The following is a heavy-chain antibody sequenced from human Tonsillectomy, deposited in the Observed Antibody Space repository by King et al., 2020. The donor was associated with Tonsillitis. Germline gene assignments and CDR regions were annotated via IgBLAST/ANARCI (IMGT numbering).Heavy chain of an antibody. CDR1: GFTFSSYS. D-gene: IGHD6-19*01. CDR2: ISSSSGTL. J-gene: IGHJ4*02. CDR3: ARVYSSGWYRDYFDY. V-gene: IGHV3-48*01. Sequence: VQLVESGGGLVQPGGSLRLSCAASGFTFSSYSMNWVRQAPGKGLEWVSYISSSSGTLHYADSVKGRFTISRDNAKNSLYLQMNSLRAEDTAVYYCARVYSSGWYRDYFDYWGQGTLVTVSS.